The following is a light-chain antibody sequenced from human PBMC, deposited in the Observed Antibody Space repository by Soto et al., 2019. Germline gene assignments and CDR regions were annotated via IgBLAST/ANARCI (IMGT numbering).Light chain of an antibody. V-gene: IGKV1-13*02. CDR3: LLFNTYPQA. CDR1: QGIGSA. CDR2: DAS. Sequence: AIQLTQSPSSLSASIGDRVTITCRARQGIGSALAWYQQAPGKPPKLLIFDASTLENGVPSRFSGVRSWTDFTITISSLQPEDFATYYCLLFNTYPQAFGGGTKVEIK. J-gene: IGKJ4*01.